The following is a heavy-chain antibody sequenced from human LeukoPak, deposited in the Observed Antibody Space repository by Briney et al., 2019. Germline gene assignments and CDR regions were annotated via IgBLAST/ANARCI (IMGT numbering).Heavy chain of an antibody. Sequence: SETLSLTCTVSGGSISSYYWSWIRQPPGKGLEWIGYIYYSGSTNYNPSLKSRVTISLDTSKNQFSLKLSSVTTADTAVYYCARSVVTLYWYFDLWGRGTLVTVSS. CDR3: ARSVVTLYWYFDL. CDR2: IYYSGST. CDR1: GGSISSYY. D-gene: IGHD4-23*01. V-gene: IGHV4-59*01. J-gene: IGHJ2*01.